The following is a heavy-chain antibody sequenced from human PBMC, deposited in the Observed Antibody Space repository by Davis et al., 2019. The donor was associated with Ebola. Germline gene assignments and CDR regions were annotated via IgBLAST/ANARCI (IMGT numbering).Heavy chain of an antibody. V-gene: IGHV1-18*04. CDR2: INPHNGNT. Sequence: AASVKVSCKASGYTFTSYGITWVRQAPGQGLEWMGWINPHNGNTNYAQKLQGRVTMTTDTSTSTAYMELRSLRSDDTAVYYCARDGLVIPIDYWGQGTLVTVSS. CDR3: ARDGLVIPIDY. CDR1: GYTFTSYG. J-gene: IGHJ4*02. D-gene: IGHD3/OR15-3a*01.